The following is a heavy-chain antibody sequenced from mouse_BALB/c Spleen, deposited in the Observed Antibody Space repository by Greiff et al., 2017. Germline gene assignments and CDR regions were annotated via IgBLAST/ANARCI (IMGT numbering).Heavy chain of an antibody. CDR2: IDTSDSYT. V-gene: IGHV1-69*01. Sequence: QVQLQQPGAELVMPGASVKMSCKASGYTFTDYWMHWVKQRPGQGLEWIGAIDTSDSYTSYNQKFKGKATLTVDESSSTAYMQLSSLTSEDSAVYYCAISLMTFDYWGQGTTLTVSS. D-gene: IGHD2-3*01. CDR1: GYTFTDYW. J-gene: IGHJ2*01. CDR3: AISLMTFDY.